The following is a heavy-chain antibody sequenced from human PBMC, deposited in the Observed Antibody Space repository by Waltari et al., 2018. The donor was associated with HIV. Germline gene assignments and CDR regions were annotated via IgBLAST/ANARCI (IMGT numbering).Heavy chain of an antibody. J-gene: IGHJ6*02. CDR1: GYTFTSYG. CDR2: LRRKNGNT. D-gene: IGHD2-21*01. CDR3: ARVLGRLLDSIYYGMDV. V-gene: IGHV1-18*01. Sequence: QVQLVQSGAEVKKPGASVKVSCKASGYTFTSYGISWVRQAPGQGLEWMGWLRRKNGNTNYAQKLQGRATMTTDTSTSTAYMELRSLRSDDTAVYYCARVLGRLLDSIYYGMDVWGQGTTVTVSS.